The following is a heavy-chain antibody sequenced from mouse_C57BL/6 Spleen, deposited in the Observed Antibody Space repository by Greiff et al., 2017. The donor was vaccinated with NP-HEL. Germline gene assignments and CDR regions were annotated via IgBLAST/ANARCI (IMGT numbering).Heavy chain of an antibody. CDR2: INPNNGGT. CDR1: GYTFTDYN. J-gene: IGHJ4*01. CDR3: ARSPYSWPLMDY. D-gene: IGHD2-12*01. V-gene: IGHV1-18*01. Sequence: EVQLQQSGPELVKPGASVKIPCKASGYTFTDYNMDWVKQSHGKSLEWIGDINPNNGGTIYNQKFKGKATLTVDKSSSTAYLELRSLTSEDTAVYYCARSPYSWPLMDYWGQGTSVTVSS.